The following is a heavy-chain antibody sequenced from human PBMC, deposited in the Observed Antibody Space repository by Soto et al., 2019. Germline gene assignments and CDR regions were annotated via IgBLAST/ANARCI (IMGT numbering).Heavy chain of an antibody. V-gene: IGHV4-39*01. Sequence: SETLSLTCSVSGGSISISTYYWGWIRQPPGKGLEWIGSIHYSGSTYYNPSLKSRVTISVDTSKNQFSLRLSSVTAADTALYYCARLSPGPDFWGQGTLVTVSS. CDR2: IHYSGST. CDR1: GGSISISTYY. J-gene: IGHJ4*02. CDR3: ARLSPGPDF.